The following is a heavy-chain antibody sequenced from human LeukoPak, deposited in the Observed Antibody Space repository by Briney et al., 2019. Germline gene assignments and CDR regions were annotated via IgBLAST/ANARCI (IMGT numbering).Heavy chain of an antibody. D-gene: IGHD6-13*01. J-gene: IGHJ6*03. CDR1: GGSISSGSYY. CDR2: IYTSGST. V-gene: IGHV4-61*02. Sequence: SQTLSLTCTVSGGSISSGSYYWSWIRQPAGKGLEWIGRIYTSGSTNYNPSLKSRVTISVDTSKNQFSLKLSSVTAADTAVYYCARVYGYSSLDYYYYMDVWGKGTTVTVSS. CDR3: ARVYGYSSLDYYYYMDV.